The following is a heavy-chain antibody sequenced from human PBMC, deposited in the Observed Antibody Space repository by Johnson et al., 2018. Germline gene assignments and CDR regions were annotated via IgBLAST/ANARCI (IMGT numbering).Heavy chain of an antibody. CDR3: GRDSGGQWLGPAEYFQD. CDR1: GFTFSDYY. Sequence: QVQLVQSGGGLVKPGGSXRLSCAASGFTFSDYYMAWIRQAPWKGLEWISYISISGTTIYYADSVKGRFTIPRDNANNSRYLQMNSLRAEDTAIYYCGRDSGGQWLGPAEYFQDWGQGTLVTVSS. J-gene: IGHJ1*01. V-gene: IGHV3-11*01. D-gene: IGHD6-19*01. CDR2: ISISGTTI.